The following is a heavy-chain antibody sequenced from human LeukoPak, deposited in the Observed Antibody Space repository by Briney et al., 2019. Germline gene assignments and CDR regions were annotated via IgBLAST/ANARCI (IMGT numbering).Heavy chain of an antibody. J-gene: IGHJ4*02. Sequence: LGGSLRLSCAASGFTFSDSWMHWVRQAPGKGLVWVSRINGDWSIIDYADTVKGRFTISRDNAKNTLYLQMNSLIAEDTAVYYCARAGRYFFEYWGQGILVTVSS. CDR3: ARAGRYFFEY. CDR1: GFTFSDSW. CDR2: INGDWSII. D-gene: IGHD3-10*01. V-gene: IGHV3-74*01.